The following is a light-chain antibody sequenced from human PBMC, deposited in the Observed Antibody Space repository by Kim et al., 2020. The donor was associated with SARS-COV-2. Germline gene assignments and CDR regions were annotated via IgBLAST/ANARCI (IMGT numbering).Light chain of an antibody. Sequence: APGETARMTCGGNNIGGHSVHGYQQKPGQAPVLVMYYDSDRPSGIPERFSGSKSANTATLTISRVEAGDEADYYCQVWDTDTDHYVFGTGTKVTVL. CDR3: QVWDTDTDHYV. V-gene: IGLV3-21*01. CDR2: YDS. J-gene: IGLJ1*01. CDR1: NIGGHS.